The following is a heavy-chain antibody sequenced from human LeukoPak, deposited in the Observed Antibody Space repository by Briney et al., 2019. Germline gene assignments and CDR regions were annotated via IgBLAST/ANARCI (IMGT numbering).Heavy chain of an antibody. CDR3: ARESPACGGGSCYDY. CDR2: IYYSGST. V-gene: IGHV4-39*02. Sequence: SETLSLTCTVSGGSISSSSYYWGWIRQPPGKGLEWIGSIYYSGSTYYNPSLKSRVTISVDTSKNQFSLKLSSVTAADTAVYYCARESPACGGGSCYDYWGQGTLVTVSS. J-gene: IGHJ4*02. CDR1: GGSISSSSYY. D-gene: IGHD2-15*01.